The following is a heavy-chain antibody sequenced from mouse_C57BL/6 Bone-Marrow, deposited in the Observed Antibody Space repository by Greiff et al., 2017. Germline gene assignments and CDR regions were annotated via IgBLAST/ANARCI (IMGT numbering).Heavy chain of an antibody. Sequence: EVQLVESGGGLVKPGGSLKLSCAASGFTFSSYAMSWVRQTPEKRLEWVATISDGGSYTYYPDNVKGRFTISRDNAKNNLYLQMSHLKSEDTAMYYCARDYGDYDGFDYWGQGTTLTVSS. CDR1: GFTFSSYA. D-gene: IGHD2-4*01. CDR3: ARDYGDYDGFDY. CDR2: ISDGGSYT. J-gene: IGHJ2*01. V-gene: IGHV5-4*01.